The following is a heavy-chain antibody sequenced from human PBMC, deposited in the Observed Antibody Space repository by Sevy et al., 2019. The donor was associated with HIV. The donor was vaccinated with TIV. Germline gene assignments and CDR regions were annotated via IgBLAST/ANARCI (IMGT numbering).Heavy chain of an antibody. D-gene: IGHD4-4*01. V-gene: IGHV4-39*02. CDR2: ISYSGTT. CDR3: ARGYDHSNQYYYYYYMDV. Sequence: SETLSRTCTVSGGSISSGSYYWGWIRQSPGKGLEWIGTISYSGTTYYNPSLKSPVTISADTSKNQFSLNLSSVTTADTAIYYCARGYDHSNQYYYYYYMDVWGKGTTVTVSS. CDR1: GGSISSGSYY. J-gene: IGHJ6*03.